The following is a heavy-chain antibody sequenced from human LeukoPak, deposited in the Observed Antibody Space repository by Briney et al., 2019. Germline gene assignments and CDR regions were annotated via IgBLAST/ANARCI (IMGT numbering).Heavy chain of an antibody. V-gene: IGHV3-66*01. Sequence: GGSLRLSCAASGFTVSSNYMSWVRQAPGKGLEWVSVIYSGGSTYYAASVKGRFTISRDNSKNTLYLQMGSLRAEDMAVYYCARDGGVTTGSGAFDIWGQGTMVTVSS. D-gene: IGHD3-16*01. J-gene: IGHJ3*02. CDR2: IYSGGST. CDR1: GFTVSSNY. CDR3: ARDGGVTTGSGAFDI.